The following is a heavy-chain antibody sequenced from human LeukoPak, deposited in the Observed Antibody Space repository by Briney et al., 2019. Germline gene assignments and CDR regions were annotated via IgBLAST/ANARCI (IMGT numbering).Heavy chain of an antibody. CDR3: AREFQSYCTNVLCHYFDY. D-gene: IGHD2-8*01. CDR1: GGHLSSYF. CDR2: FYPCRST. Sequence: ETLPHPRTVSGGHLSSYFWSWIRQAAGEGLEWIGRFYPCRSTNHNHSLKRRVTMPLDRPKHQTSLQLSYLTDAPRPGHYFAREFQSYCTNVLCHYFDYWGQGALVTVSS. J-gene: IGHJ4*02. V-gene: IGHV4-4*07.